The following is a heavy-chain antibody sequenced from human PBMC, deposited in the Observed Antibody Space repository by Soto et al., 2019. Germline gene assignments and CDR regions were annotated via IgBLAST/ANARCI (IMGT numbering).Heavy chain of an antibody. CDR3: ARLNGGPSVYYDSSGYLGPFDY. CDR1: GYTFTGYY. D-gene: IGHD3-22*01. CDR2: INPNSGGT. V-gene: IGHV1-2*02. J-gene: IGHJ4*02. Sequence: PEASVKVSCKASGYTFTGYYMHWVRQAPGQGLEWMGWINPNSGGTNYAQKFQGRVTMTRDTSISTAYMELSRLRSDDTAVYYCARLNGGPSVYYDSSGYLGPFDYWGQGTLVTSPQ.